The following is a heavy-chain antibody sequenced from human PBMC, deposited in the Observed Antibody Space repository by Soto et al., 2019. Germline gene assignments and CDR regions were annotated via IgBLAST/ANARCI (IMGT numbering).Heavy chain of an antibody. J-gene: IGHJ6*02. V-gene: IGHV3-21*06. CDR3: AGAPGARVVWGAYYDFHMDV. CDR1: GFTFSSYS. D-gene: IGHD3-16*01. Sequence: EVQLVESGGGLVKPGGSLRLSCAVSGFTFSSYSMNWVRQAPGKGLEWVSSIGTSSSYIYYADSVKGRFTISRDNAKNPRYLQVNSWRAEDTAVYYGAGAPGARVVWGAYYDFHMDVWGQGTRVTASS. CDR2: IGTSSSYI.